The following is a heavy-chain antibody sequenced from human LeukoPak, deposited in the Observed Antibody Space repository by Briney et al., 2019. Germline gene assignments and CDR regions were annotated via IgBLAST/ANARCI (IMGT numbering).Heavy chain of an antibody. CDR3: ARRLAVAGMEYYGMDV. Sequence: GESLKISCKGSGYSFTSYWIGWVRQMPGKGLEWMGIIYPGDSDTRYSPSFQGQVTISADKSISTAYLQWSSLKASDTAMYYCARRLAVAGMEYYGMDVWGQGTTVTVSS. V-gene: IGHV5-51*01. D-gene: IGHD6-19*01. CDR1: GYSFTSYW. J-gene: IGHJ6*02. CDR2: IYPGDSDT.